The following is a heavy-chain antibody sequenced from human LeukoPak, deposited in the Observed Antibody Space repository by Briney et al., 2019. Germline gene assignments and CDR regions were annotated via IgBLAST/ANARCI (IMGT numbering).Heavy chain of an antibody. CDR1: GGSISSSGYY. CDR2: IYYGGST. J-gene: IGHJ5*02. V-gene: IGHV4-39*01. D-gene: IGHD1-26*01. Sequence: SETLSLTCTVSGGSISSSGYYWGWIRQPPGKGLEWIASIYYGGSTYYNPSLKSRVTISVDTSKNQLSLKLSSLAAADTAVYYCARHEYSGSYYGLSWFDPWGQGTLVTVSS. CDR3: ARHEYSGSYYGLSWFDP.